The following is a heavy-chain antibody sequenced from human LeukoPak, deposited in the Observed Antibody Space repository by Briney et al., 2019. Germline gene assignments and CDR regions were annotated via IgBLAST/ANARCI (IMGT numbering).Heavy chain of an antibody. D-gene: IGHD2-2*02. V-gene: IGHV4-34*01. CDR3: ARGPVGYCSSTSCYIRFYYYYMDV. CDR1: GGSFSGYY. J-gene: IGHJ6*03. Sequence: SETLSLTCAVYGGSFSGYYWSWLRQPPGKGLEWIGEINHSGSTNYNPSLKSRVTISVDTSKNQLSLKLSSVTAADTAVYYCARGPVGYCSSTSCYIRFYYYYMDVWGKGTTVTVSS. CDR2: INHSGST.